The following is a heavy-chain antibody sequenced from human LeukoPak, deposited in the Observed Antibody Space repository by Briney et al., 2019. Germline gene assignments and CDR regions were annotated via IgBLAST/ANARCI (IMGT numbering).Heavy chain of an antibody. D-gene: IGHD3-9*01. J-gene: IGHJ4*02. CDR2: IYTSGGT. CDR1: GGSISSYY. CDR3: ARSSLGYDILTGPLDY. Sequence: SETLSLTCTVSGGSISSYYWSWIRQPAGKGLEWIGRIYTSGGTNYNPSLKSRVTMSVDTSKNQFSLMLSSVTAADTAVYYCARSSLGYDILTGPLDYWGQGTLVTVSS. V-gene: IGHV4-4*07.